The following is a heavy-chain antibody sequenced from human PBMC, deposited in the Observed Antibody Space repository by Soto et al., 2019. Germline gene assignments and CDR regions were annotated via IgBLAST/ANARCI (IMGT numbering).Heavy chain of an antibody. Sequence: QVQLVKSGAEVKKPGSSVKVSCKASGGTFTSYAISWVRQAPGQGLEWMGGIIPIFGTANYAQKFQGRVTITADESTSTAYMELSSLRSEDTAVYYCGRTPYYYYAMDVWSHGTTVTVSS. J-gene: IGHJ6*02. V-gene: IGHV1-69*01. CDR2: IIPIFGTA. CDR3: GRTPYYYYAMDV. CDR1: GGTFTSYA. D-gene: IGHD2-2*01.